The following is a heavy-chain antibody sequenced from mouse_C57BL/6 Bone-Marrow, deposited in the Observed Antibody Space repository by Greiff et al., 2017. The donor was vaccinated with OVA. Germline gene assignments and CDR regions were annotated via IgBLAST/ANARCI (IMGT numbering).Heavy chain of an antibody. CDR3: ARGPSTMAPFAD. Sequence: EVQLQQSGPVLVKPGASVKMSCKASGYTFTDYYMNWVKQSHGKSLEWIGVINPYNGGTSYNQKFKGKATLTVAKSSSTAYMELNSLTSDDSAVDYCARGPSTMAPFADWGQGTLVTVSA. V-gene: IGHV1-19*01. D-gene: IGHD2-1*01. CDR2: INPYNGGT. CDR1: GYTFTDYY. J-gene: IGHJ3*01.